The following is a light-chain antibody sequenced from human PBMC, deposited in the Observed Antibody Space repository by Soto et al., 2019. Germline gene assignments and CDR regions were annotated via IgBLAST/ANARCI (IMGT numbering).Light chain of an antibody. J-gene: IGKJ4*01. CDR1: QGISGL. CDR3: QQANSFPLT. Sequence: DVQMTQSPPSVSASVGDRVTITCRASQGISGLLAWYQQKPGNAPKLLIHGASTLRSGVPSRFSGSGSGTDFTLTITNLQPEDFATYFCQQANSFPLTFGGGTRWIS. CDR2: GAS. V-gene: IGKV1-12*01.